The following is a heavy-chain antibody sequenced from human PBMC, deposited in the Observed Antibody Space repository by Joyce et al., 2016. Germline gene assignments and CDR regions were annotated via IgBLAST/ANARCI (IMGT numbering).Heavy chain of an antibody. J-gene: IGHJ6*02. CDR3: ARGGLVYDYSMDV. V-gene: IGHV3-21*02. CDR2: IRGDRRLL. Sequence: EVQLVESGGGLVKPGGYLKISCAASGFMFSTSSMSWFRQAPGKGRAWVSAIRGDRRLLFHADSGRGRFTVSRDNAENSLYLQMKSLRVEDTAVYFCARGGLVYDYSMDVWGQGTTVIVSS. CDR1: GFMFSTSS. D-gene: IGHD2-21*01.